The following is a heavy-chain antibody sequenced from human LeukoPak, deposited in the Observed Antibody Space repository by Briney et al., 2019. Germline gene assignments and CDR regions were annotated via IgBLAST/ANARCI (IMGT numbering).Heavy chain of an antibody. D-gene: IGHD3-3*01. CDR2: ISAYNGNT. CDR1: GYTFTSYG. J-gene: IGHJ4*02. V-gene: IGHV1-18*01. CDR3: ARGPYYDFWSGYRVYFDK. Sequence: GASVKVSCKASGYTFTSYGISWVRQAPGQGLEWMGWISAYNGNTNYAQKLQGRVTMTTDTSTSTAYMELRSLRSDDTAVYYCARGPYYDFWSGYRVYFDKWGRGTLVTVSS.